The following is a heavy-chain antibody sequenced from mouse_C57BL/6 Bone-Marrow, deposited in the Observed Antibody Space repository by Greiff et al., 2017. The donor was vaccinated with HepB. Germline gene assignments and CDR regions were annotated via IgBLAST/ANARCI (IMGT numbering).Heavy chain of an antibody. CDR1: GFTFSSYG. CDR3: ARRYGSSSAWFAY. D-gene: IGHD1-1*01. J-gene: IGHJ3*01. V-gene: IGHV5-6*01. Sequence: EVQLQQSGGDLVKPGGSLKLSCAASGFTFSSYGMSWVRQTPDKRLEWVATISSGGSYTYYPDSVKGRFTISRDNAKNTLYLQMSSLKSEDTAMYYCARRYGSSSAWFAYWGQGTLVTVSA. CDR2: ISSGGSYT.